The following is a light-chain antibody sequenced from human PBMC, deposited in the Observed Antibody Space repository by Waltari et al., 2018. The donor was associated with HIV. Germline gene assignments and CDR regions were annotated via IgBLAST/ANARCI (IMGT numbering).Light chain of an antibody. Sequence: IQITQSPSSLSPSLGARVTITCQASQYISNYLNWYEQKPEKAPKLLIYDASNLETGVPARFSGSGSGTDFTYTISSLQPEDIATYDCQQYDNLLTFGGGTKVEIK. CDR1: QYISNY. CDR3: QQYDNLLT. V-gene: IGKV1-33*01. J-gene: IGKJ4*01. CDR2: DAS.